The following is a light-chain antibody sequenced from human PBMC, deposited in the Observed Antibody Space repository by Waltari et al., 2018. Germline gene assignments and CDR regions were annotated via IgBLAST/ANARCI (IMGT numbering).Light chain of an antibody. V-gene: IGLV2-14*03. CDR1: SSDIGGYNY. CDR2: EVS. CDR3: GSYTSSSSLDVV. Sequence: QSALTQPASVSGSPGQSITIPCTGTSSDIGGYNYVSWYQQHPGKAPKVIIYEVSKRPSGVSHLFSGAKAGNTASLTISGVQADDEADYYCGSYTSSSSLDVVFGGGTELTVL. J-gene: IGLJ3*02.